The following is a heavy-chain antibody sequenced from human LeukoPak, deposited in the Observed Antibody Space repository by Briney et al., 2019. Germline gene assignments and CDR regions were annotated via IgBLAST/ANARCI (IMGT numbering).Heavy chain of an antibody. CDR3: ARANALYCSSTSCLFDY. CDR2: INPNSGGT. V-gene: IGHV1-2*02. J-gene: IGHJ4*02. Sequence: ASVTVSFKASGYTFTDYYIHWVRQAPGQGLEWMAWINPNSGGTYYSQNFHDRITLTRDTAISTDYMELTRLRSDDTAIYYCARANALYCSSTSCLFDYWGQGTLVTVSS. D-gene: IGHD2-2*01. CDR1: GYTFTDYY.